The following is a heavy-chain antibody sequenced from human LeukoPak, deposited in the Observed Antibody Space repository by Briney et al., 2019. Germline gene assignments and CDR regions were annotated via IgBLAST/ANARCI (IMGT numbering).Heavy chain of an antibody. Sequence: KPSGTLSLTCTVSGGFISSYYWSWIRQPPGKGLEWIGYIYYSGSTNYNPSLKSRVTISVDTSKNQFSLKLSSVTAADTAVYYCARVDPIAAHFDLWGRGTLVTVSS. CDR3: ARVDPIAAHFDL. V-gene: IGHV4-59*01. CDR2: IYYSGST. J-gene: IGHJ2*01. D-gene: IGHD6-13*01. CDR1: GGFISSYY.